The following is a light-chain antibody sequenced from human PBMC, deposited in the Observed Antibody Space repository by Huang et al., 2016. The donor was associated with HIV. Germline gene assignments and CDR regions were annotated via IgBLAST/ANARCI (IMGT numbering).Light chain of an antibody. CDR3: QQTYSTPPWT. CDR2: AAS. Sequence: IHMTQSPSSLSASVGDTLTSTCRASQSSNTHLNWYQQKPGKAPKLLIYAASSLQSGVPSRFSGSGSGTDFALAISSLQPEDFATYYCQQTYSTPPWTFGQGTKVEIK. J-gene: IGKJ1*01. CDR1: QSSNTH. V-gene: IGKV1-39*01.